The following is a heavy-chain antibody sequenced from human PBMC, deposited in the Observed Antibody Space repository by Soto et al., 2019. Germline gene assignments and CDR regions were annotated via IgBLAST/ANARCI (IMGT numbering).Heavy chain of an antibody. CDR2: VTNSGSTT. D-gene: IGHD1-1*01. CDR3: AKDLAATATGDSFDI. Sequence: EVQLLESGGGWLRPGGSLGPSGPPSDFTFSTNAMPGVPQPQGKGLEWVPSVTNSGSTTYTADSVKGRFTISRDNSKNMLFLQMNSLRAEDTALYYCAKDLAATATGDSFDIWGQGTMVTVSS. V-gene: IGHV3-23*01. J-gene: IGHJ3*02. CDR1: DFTFSTNA.